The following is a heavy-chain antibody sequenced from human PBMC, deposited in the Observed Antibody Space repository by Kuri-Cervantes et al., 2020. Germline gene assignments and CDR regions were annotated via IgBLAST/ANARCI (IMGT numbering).Heavy chain of an antibody. CDR3: AKTYYYESRSYSLPDSYYYYMDV. Sequence: GGSLRVSCAASGFTFSSYSMNWVRQAPGRGLEWVAFIRYDGSDRDHVDSVKGRFTIYRDNSKSTLYLQMNSLRPEDAAVYFCAKTYYYESRSYSLPDSYYYYMDVWGTGTTVTVSS. D-gene: IGHD3-22*01. CDR2: IRYDGSDR. J-gene: IGHJ6*03. CDR1: GFTFSSYS. V-gene: IGHV3-30*02.